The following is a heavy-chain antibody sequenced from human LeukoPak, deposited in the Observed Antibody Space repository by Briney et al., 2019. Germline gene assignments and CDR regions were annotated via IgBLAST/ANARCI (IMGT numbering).Heavy chain of an antibody. CDR2: ISGSGGST. D-gene: IGHD4-11*01. V-gene: IGHV3-23*01. Sequence: GGSLRLSCAASGFTFSSYAMSWVRQAPGKGLEWVSAISGSGGSTYYADSVKGRFTISRDNSKNTLYLQMNSLRAEDTAVYYCASSPRSGYSNYVSLGYYYYYGMDVWGQGTTVTVSS. CDR3: ASSPRSGYSNYVSLGYYYYYGMDV. CDR1: GFTFSSYA. J-gene: IGHJ6*02.